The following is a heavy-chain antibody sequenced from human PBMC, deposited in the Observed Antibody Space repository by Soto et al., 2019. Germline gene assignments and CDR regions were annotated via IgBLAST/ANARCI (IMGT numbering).Heavy chain of an antibody. J-gene: IGHJ4*02. CDR1: GFTFSSYA. CDR3: AKDSSGWSNYFDY. D-gene: IGHD6-19*01. V-gene: IGHV3-23*01. Sequence: GGSLRLSCAASGFTFSSYAMSWVRQAPGKGLEWVSAISGSGGSTYYADSVKGRFTISRDNSKNTLYLQMNSLRAEDTAVYYCAKDSSGWSNYFDYWGQRTLVTVSS. CDR2: ISGSGGST.